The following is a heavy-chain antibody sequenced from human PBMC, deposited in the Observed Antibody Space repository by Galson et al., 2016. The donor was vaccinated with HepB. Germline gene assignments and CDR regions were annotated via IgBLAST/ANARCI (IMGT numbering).Heavy chain of an antibody. CDR3: ASHDDSDWDY. D-gene: IGHD3-9*01. CDR1: GGSISSGNYY. J-gene: IGHJ4*02. Sequence: ETLSLTCTVSGGSISSGNYYWGWIRQPPGKGLEWIGSIYHSGNTYYSPSLSPSLKSRVTISVDTSKNQFSLKLRSVTAADTAVYYCASHDDSDWDYWGQGTLVTVSP. CDR2: IYHSGNT. V-gene: IGHV4-39*01.